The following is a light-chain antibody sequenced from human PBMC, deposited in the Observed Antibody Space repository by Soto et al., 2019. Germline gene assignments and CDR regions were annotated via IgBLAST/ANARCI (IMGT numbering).Light chain of an antibody. CDR2: GAS. V-gene: IGKV3-20*01. CDR1: HSVSRTY. Sequence: IVLTQSPGTLSSSPGERATLSCRASHSVSRTYLAWYQQKPSQAPRLLMYGASDRATGTPGRFSGSGSGTDFTLTISGLAHEDSAVYYCQQFDDSVTFGQGRLLEIK. J-gene: IGKJ5*01. CDR3: QQFDDSVT.